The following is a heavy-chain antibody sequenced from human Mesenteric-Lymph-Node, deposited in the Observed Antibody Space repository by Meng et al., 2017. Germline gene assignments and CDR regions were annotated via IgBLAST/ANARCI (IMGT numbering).Heavy chain of an antibody. Sequence: GESLKISCAASGFTFSSYSMNWVRQAPGKGLEWVSSISSSSSYIYYADSVKGRFTISRDNAKNSLYLQMNSLRAEDTAVYYCAGLQAYFDYWGQGTLVTVSS. V-gene: IGHV3-21*01. J-gene: IGHJ4*02. CDR3: AGLQAYFDY. D-gene: IGHD5-24*01. CDR1: GFTFSSYS. CDR2: ISSSSSYI.